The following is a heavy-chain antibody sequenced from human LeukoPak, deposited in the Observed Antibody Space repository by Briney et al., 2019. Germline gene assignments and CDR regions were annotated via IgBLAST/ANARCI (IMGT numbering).Heavy chain of an antibody. J-gene: IGHJ4*02. Sequence: GGSLRLSCAASGFTFSSYGMHWVLQAPGKGLEWVAFIRYDGSNKYYADSVKGRFTISRDNSKNTLYLQMNSLRAEDTAVYYCAKLGIAAAGTDYWGQGTLVTVSS. CDR3: AKLGIAAAGTDY. CDR2: IRYDGSNK. V-gene: IGHV3-30*02. D-gene: IGHD6-13*01. CDR1: GFTFSSYG.